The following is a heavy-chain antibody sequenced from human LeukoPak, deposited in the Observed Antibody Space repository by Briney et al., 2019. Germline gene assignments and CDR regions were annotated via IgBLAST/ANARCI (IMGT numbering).Heavy chain of an antibody. Sequence: ASVKVSCKASGYTFTGYYMHWVRQAPGQGLEWMGWINPNSGGTNYAQKFQGWVTMTRDTSISTAYMELSRLRSDDTAVYYCARGVIGSRKDISSGSAHYFDYWGQGTLVTVSS. CDR2: INPNSGGT. V-gene: IGHV1-2*04. CDR1: GYTFTGYY. D-gene: IGHD3-10*02. CDR3: ARGVIGSRKDISSGSAHYFDY. J-gene: IGHJ4*02.